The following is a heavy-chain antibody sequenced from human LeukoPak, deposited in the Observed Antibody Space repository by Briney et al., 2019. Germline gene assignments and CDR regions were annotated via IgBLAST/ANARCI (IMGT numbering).Heavy chain of an antibody. CDR1: GFTFSSYW. V-gene: IGHV3-74*01. CDR3: AKDSFVGTTSFLDS. CDR2: INTDGSST. Sequence: GGSLRLSCAASGFTFSSYWMHWVRQAPGKGLVWVSRINTDGSSTSYADSVKGRFTVSRDNSKRSLYLHLSSLTPEDTAFYYCAKDSFVGTTSFLDSWGQGTLVTVSS. D-gene: IGHD1-26*01. J-gene: IGHJ4*02.